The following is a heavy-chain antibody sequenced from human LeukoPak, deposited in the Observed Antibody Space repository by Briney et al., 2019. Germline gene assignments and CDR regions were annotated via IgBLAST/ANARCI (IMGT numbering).Heavy chain of an antibody. CDR2: ISGSGGST. CDR1: GFTFSSYA. J-gene: IGHJ4*02. D-gene: IGHD6-19*01. CDR3: ARDLDSSGWNLDFGY. Sequence: AGGSLRLSCAASGFTFSSYAMSWVRQAPGKGLEWVSAISGSGGSTYYADSVKGRFTISRDNSKNTLDLQMNSLRAEDTAVYYCARDLDSSGWNLDFGYWGQGTLVTVSS. V-gene: IGHV3-23*01.